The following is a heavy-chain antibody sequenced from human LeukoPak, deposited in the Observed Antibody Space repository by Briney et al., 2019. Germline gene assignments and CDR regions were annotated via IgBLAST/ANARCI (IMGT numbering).Heavy chain of an antibody. J-gene: IGHJ4*02. CDR2: INHSGST. CDR1: GGSFSGYY. Sequence: PSETLSLTCAVYGGSFSGYYWSWIRQPPGKGLEWIGEINHSGSTNYNPSLKSRVTISVDTSKNQFSLQLNSVTPEDTAVYYCTRAGGSRGAAFDYWGQGTLVTVSS. V-gene: IGHV4-34*01. D-gene: IGHD6-13*01. CDR3: TRAGGSRGAAFDY.